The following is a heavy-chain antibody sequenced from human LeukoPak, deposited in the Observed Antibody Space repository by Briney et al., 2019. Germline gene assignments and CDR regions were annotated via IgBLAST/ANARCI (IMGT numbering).Heavy chain of an antibody. V-gene: IGHV4-34*01. CDR1: GGSFSGHF. D-gene: IGHD3-22*01. J-gene: IGHJ4*02. CDR2: ITPSGST. Sequence: SSETLSLTCVVYGGSFSGHFWSWIRQPPGKGLEWIGEITPSGSTNYNPSLKSRVSISIDTSKKKLSLRLTSVTAADSAVYYCASSFYYDSRDYWGQGTLVTVSS. CDR3: ASSFYYDSRDY.